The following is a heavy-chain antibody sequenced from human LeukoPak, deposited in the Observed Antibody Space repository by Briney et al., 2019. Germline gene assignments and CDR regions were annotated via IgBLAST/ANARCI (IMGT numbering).Heavy chain of an antibody. CDR1: GFTVSSNY. CDR3: ARDLGYGGNWFDP. V-gene: IGHV3-66*01. J-gene: IGHJ5*02. Sequence: GGSLRLSCAASGFTVSSNYMSWVRQAPGKGLEWVSVIYSGGSTYYADSVKGRFTISRDNSKNTLYLQMNSPRAEDTAVYYCARDLGYGGNWFDPWGQGTLVTVSS. D-gene: IGHD4-23*01. CDR2: IYSGGST.